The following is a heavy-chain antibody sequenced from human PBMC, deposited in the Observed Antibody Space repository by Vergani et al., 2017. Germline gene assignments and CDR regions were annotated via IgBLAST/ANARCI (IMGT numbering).Heavy chain of an antibody. Sequence: QVQLQESGPGLVKPSETLSLTCTVSGGSISSYYWSWIRQPPGKGLEWIGYIYYSGSINYNPSLKSRVTISVDTSKNQFSLKLSSVTAADTAVYYCARVYYDFWSAPRGYYYYMDVWGKGTTVTVSS. J-gene: IGHJ6*03. CDR1: GGSISSYY. CDR2: IYYSGSI. V-gene: IGHV4-59*01. CDR3: ARVYYDFWSAPRGYYYYMDV. D-gene: IGHD3-3*01.